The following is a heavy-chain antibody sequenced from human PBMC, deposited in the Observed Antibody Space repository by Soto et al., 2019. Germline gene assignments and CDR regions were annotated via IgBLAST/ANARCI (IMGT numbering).Heavy chain of an antibody. CDR1: GFTFSSYG. CDR3: AKGTAVAKHWGESGWFDP. V-gene: IGHV3-30*18. J-gene: IGHJ5*02. D-gene: IGHD6-19*01. CDR2: ISYDGSNK. Sequence: QVQLVESGGGVVQPGRSLRLSCAASGFTFSSYGMHWVRQAPGKGLEWVAVISYDGSNKYYADSVKGRFTISRDNSKNTLYLQMNSLRGADTAVYYCAKGTAVAKHWGESGWFDPWGQGTLVTVSS.